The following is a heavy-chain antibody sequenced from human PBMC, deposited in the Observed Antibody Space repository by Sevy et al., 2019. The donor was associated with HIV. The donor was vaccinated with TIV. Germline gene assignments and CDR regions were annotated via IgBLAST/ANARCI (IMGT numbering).Heavy chain of an antibody. D-gene: IGHD3-22*01. Sequence: GGSLRLSCAASGFTFSSYAMSWVRQAPGKGLEWVSAISGSGGSTYYADSVKGRFTIHRDNSKNKLYPQMNGLRAEDTAVYYCAKECFVFSSGYYSWGQGTLVTVSS. CDR3: AKECFVFSSGYYS. CDR2: ISGSGGST. V-gene: IGHV3-23*01. CDR1: GFTFSSYA. J-gene: IGHJ4*02.